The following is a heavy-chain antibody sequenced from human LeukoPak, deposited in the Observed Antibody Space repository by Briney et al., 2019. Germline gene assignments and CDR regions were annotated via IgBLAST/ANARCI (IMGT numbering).Heavy chain of an antibody. CDR2: IIPIFGTA. CDR1: GGTFSSYA. D-gene: IGHD6-19*01. J-gene: IGHJ4*02. V-gene: IGHV1-69*13. Sequence: SVKVSCEASGGTFSSYAISWVRQAPGQGLEWMGGIIPIFGTANYAQKFQGRVTITADESTSTAYMELSSLRSEDTAVYYCARDIGYSSGWSPFGYWGQGTLVTVSS. CDR3: ARDIGYSSGWSPFGY.